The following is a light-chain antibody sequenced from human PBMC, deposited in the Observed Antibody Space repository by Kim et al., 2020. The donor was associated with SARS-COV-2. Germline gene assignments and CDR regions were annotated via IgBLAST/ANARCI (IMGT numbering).Light chain of an antibody. Sequence: LTPGDRASLSCRASQSVSSRLAWCQQKPGHPPRSLIYDASSRATGIPDRLSGGGSGTDLTLTISSLEPEDFAVYYCLQRSNWRYPFGQGTKLEI. CDR2: DAS. V-gene: IGKV3-11*01. CDR3: LQRSNWRYP. CDR1: QSVSSR. J-gene: IGKJ2*01.